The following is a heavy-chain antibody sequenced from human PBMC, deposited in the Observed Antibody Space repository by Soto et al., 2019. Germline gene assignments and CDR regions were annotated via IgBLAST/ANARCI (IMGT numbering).Heavy chain of an antibody. CDR2: RYYSGNT. CDR3: ARGGYDTSGQTFIGWGPDC. Sequence: HVQLQESGPGPVTPSQTLSLSCTVSGVSITSGSYYWTWVRQSPGKGLEWIGYRYYSGNTYYNPSLNSRATISVDTSKNQFLLKLTPVTAADTAVYYCARGGYDTSGQTFIGWGPDCWGQGTLVTVSS. V-gene: IGHV4-30-4*01. CDR1: GVSITSGSYY. D-gene: IGHD3-22*01. J-gene: IGHJ4*02.